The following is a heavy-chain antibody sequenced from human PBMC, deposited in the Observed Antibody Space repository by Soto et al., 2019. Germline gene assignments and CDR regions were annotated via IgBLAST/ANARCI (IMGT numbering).Heavy chain of an antibody. CDR1: GFTFSSYW. Sequence: GGSLRLSCAASGFTFSSYWMSWVRQAPGKGLEWVANIKQDGSEKYYVDSVKGRFTISRDNAKNSLYLQMNSLRAEDTAVYYCARGGYFYGYVYYYYGMDVCGQXSTVTVAS. CDR2: IKQDGSEK. V-gene: IGHV3-7*04. CDR3: ARGGYFYGYVYYYYGMDV. J-gene: IGHJ6*02. D-gene: IGHD3-10*01.